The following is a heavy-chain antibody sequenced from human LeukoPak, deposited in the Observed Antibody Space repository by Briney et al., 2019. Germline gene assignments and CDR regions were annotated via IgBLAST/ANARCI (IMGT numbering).Heavy chain of an antibody. V-gene: IGHV3-23*01. D-gene: IGHD5-12*01. CDR2: ISGSGGYT. J-gene: IGHJ4*02. CDR3: ARDPGYGYNDY. Sequence: RTGGSLGLSCAASGFTFSSYAMSWVRQAPGKGLEWVSTISGSGGYTYYADSVKGRFTISRDNAKNSLYLQMNSLRADDTAVYYCARDPGYGYNDYWGQGTLVTVSS. CDR1: GFTFSSYA.